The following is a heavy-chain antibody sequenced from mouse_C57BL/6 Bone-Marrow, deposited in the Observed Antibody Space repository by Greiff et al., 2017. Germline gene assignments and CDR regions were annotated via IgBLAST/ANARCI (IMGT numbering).Heavy chain of an antibody. Sequence: EVQLVESGGGLVKPGGSLKLSCAASGFTFSDYGMHWVRQAPEKGLEWVAYISSGSSTIYYADTVKGRFTISRDNAKNTLFLQMTSLRTEDTDMYYCVRRFDGQPPMDYWGQGTSVTVSS. V-gene: IGHV5-17*01. D-gene: IGHD2-3*01. CDR2: ISSGSSTI. J-gene: IGHJ4*01. CDR1: GFTFSDYG. CDR3: VRRFDGQPPMDY.